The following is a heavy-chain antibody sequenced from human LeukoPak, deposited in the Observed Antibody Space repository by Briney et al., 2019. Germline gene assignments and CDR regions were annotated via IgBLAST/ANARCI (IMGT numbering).Heavy chain of an antibody. D-gene: IGHD3-22*01. CDR1: GFTSSSYG. CDR2: ISGSGGST. V-gene: IGHV3-23*01. J-gene: IGHJ4*02. Sequence: GGSLRLSCAASGFTSSSYGMHWVRQAPGKGLEWVSAISGSGGSTYYADSVKGRFTISRDNSKNTLYLQMNSLRAEDTAVYYCVMIVAVFDYWGQGTLVTVSS. CDR3: VMIVAVFDY.